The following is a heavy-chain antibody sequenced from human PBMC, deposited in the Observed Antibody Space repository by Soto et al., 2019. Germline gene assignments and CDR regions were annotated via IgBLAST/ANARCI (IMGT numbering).Heavy chain of an antibody. V-gene: IGHV4-34*01. Sequence: ETLSLTCAVYGGSFSGYYWSWFRQPPGKGLAWIGEINHRGSTKYNPSLKSRVTISEDTSKNQFSLKLSSVNAADTAVYYCARATDVVAGGYWGQGSLVTVSS. D-gene: IGHD5-12*01. CDR3: ARATDVVAGGY. J-gene: IGHJ4*02. CDR2: INHRGST. CDR1: GGSFSGYY.